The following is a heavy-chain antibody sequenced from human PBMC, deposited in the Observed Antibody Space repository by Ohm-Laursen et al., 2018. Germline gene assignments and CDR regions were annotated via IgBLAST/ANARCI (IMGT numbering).Heavy chain of an antibody. Sequence: SLRLSCAASGFTFSNHAMSWVRQAPGKGLEWVSAISGSGGSTYYADSVKGRFTISRDNSKNTLYLQMNSLRAEDTAVYYCARDEGYYYGMDVWGQGTTVTVSS. CDR1: GFTFSNHA. V-gene: IGHV3-23*01. CDR3: ARDEGYYYGMDV. J-gene: IGHJ6*02. CDR2: ISGSGGST.